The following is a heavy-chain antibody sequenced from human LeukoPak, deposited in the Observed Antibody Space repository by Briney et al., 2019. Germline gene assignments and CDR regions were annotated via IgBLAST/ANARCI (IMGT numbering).Heavy chain of an antibody. D-gene: IGHD6-19*01. V-gene: IGHV1-69*13. CDR1: GGTFISYA. CDR2: IIPIFGTA. CDR3: ALWGIAVAGDY. Sequence: SVKVSCKASGGTFISYAISWVRQAPEQGLEWMGGIIPIFGTANYAQKFQGRVTITADESTSTAYMELSSLRSEDTAVYYCALWGIAVAGDYWGQGTLVTVSS. J-gene: IGHJ4*02.